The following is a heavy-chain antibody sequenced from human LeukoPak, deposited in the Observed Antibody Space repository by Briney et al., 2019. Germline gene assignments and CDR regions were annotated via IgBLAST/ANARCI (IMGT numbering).Heavy chain of an antibody. CDR3: AILTGYYNPQPIDY. J-gene: IGHJ4*02. CDR1: GYTFTGYY. Sequence: ASVKVSCKASGYTFTGYYMHWVRQAPGQGLEWMGWINPNSGGTNYAQKFQGRVTMTRDTSISTAYLQWSSLKASDTAMYYCAILTGYYNPQPIDYWGQGTLVTVSS. V-gene: IGHV1-2*02. CDR2: INPNSGGT. D-gene: IGHD3-9*01.